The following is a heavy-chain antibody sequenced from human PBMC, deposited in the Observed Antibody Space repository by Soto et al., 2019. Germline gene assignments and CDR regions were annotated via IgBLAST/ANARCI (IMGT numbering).Heavy chain of an antibody. V-gene: IGHV1-3*01. CDR1: GYTFTSYA. Sequence: ASVKVSCKASGYTFTSYAMHWVRQAPGQRLEWMGWINAGNGNTKYSQKFQGRVTITRDTSASTAYMELSSLRSEDTAVYYCARDSGYGDFVATPAFDYWGQGTLVTVSS. J-gene: IGHJ4*02. CDR2: INAGNGNT. CDR3: ARDSGYGDFVATPAFDY. D-gene: IGHD4-17*01.